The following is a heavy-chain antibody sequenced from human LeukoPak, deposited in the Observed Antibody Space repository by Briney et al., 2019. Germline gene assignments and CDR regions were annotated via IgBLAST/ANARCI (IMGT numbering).Heavy chain of an antibody. CDR3: ARSLMVRGVTHSSDY. CDR2: IYTSGST. CDR1: GGSISSYY. V-gene: IGHV4-4*07. D-gene: IGHD3-10*01. Sequence: SETPSLTSTVSGGSISSYYWSWIRQPAGKGLEWMGRIYTSGSTNYNPSLKSRFTMSVDTSTNQFSLKLSSVTAADTAVYYCARSLMVRGVTHSSDYWGQGTLVPDSP. J-gene: IGHJ4*02.